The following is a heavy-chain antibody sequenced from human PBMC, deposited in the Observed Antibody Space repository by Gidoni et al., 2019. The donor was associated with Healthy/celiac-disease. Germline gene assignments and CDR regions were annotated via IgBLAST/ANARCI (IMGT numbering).Heavy chain of an antibody. CDR2: IKQDGSEK. V-gene: IGHV3-7*01. CDR3: AVHDYGYFDY. J-gene: IGHJ4*02. Sequence: EVQLVESGGGLVQPGGSLRLSCAASGLTFSSYWLSWVGQVPGKGLEWVANIKQDGSEKYYVDYVKGRFIISRENAKNSMYLKMNSLRAEDTAVYYCAVHDYGYFDYWGQGTLVTVSS. D-gene: IGHD3-16*01. CDR1: GLTFSSYW.